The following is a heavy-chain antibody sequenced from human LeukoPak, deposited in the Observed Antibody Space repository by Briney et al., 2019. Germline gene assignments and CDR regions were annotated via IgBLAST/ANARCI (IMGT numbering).Heavy chain of an antibody. CDR3: AELGITMIGGV. Sequence: GGSLRLSCAASGFTFSDYSMNWVRQATGKGLEWVSYISSIGATIYYADSVKGRFTISRDNAKNSLFLQMNSLRAEDTAVYYCAELGITMIGGVWGKGTTVTISS. CDR1: GFTFSDYS. V-gene: IGHV3-48*03. CDR2: ISSIGATI. J-gene: IGHJ6*03. D-gene: IGHD3-10*02.